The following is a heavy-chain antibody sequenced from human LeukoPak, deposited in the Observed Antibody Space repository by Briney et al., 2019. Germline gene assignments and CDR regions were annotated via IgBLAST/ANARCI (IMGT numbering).Heavy chain of an antibody. D-gene: IGHD2-2*02. CDR2: ISTDSITT. V-gene: IGHV3-48*01. CDR1: GITFSNYR. J-gene: IGHJ3*02. Sequence: PGGSLRLSCAASGITFSNYRMNWVRQAPGKGLEWISYISTDSITTFYAHSVRGRFIISRDNVANSLYLQMNGLRVEDTALYYCARHTYCTGSSCYIGDAFDIWGHGTMVTVSS. CDR3: ARHTYCTGSSCYIGDAFDI.